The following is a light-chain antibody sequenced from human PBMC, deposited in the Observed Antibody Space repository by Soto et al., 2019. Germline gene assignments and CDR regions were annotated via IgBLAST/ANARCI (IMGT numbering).Light chain of an antibody. J-gene: IGKJ1*01. CDR1: QSVSSD. CDR2: GAS. Sequence: EIVMTQSPATLSVSPGERATLSCRASQSVSSDLAWYQQKPGQPPRLLIHGASTRATGIPARFSGSGSGTEFTLTIRSLQSEDFAVYYCQQYNNWPPRTFGQGTKVDIK. V-gene: IGKV3-15*01. CDR3: QQYNNWPPRT.